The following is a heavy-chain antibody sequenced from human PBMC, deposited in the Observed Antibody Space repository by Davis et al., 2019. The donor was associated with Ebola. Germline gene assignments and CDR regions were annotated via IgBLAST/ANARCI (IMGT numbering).Heavy chain of an antibody. CDR1: GFTFSSYG. CDR3: AKYRYSPVIGHMDV. CDR2: ISGSGGST. J-gene: IGHJ6*03. Sequence: GGSLRLSCAASGFTFSSYGMHWVRQAPGKGLEWVSAISGSGGSTYYADSVKGRFTISRDNSKNTLYLQMNSLRAEDTAVYYCAKYRYSPVIGHMDVWGKGTTVTVSS. V-gene: IGHV3-23*01. D-gene: IGHD2-21*01.